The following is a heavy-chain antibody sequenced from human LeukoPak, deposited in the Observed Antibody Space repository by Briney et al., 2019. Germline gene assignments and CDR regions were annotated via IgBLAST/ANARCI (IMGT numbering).Heavy chain of an antibody. CDR3: ARDLPRSGYYDSSGYNVY. V-gene: IGHV3-7*01. J-gene: IGHJ4*02. CDR1: GFTFSAFW. D-gene: IGHD3-22*01. CDR2: IKQDGSDE. Sequence: GGSLRLSCAASGFTFSAFWMSWVRQAPGKGLEWVANIKQDGSDEYYVDSVKGRFTISRDNAKSSLFLQMNSLRAEDTAVYYCARDLPRSGYYDSSGYNVYWGQGTLVTVSS.